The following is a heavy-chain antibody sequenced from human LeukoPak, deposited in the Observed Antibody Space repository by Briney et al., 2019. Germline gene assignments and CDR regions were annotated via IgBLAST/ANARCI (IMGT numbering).Heavy chain of an antibody. CDR2: FDPEDGET. J-gene: IGHJ3*02. CDR3: ATDYGSGSYYHDAFDI. D-gene: IGHD3-10*01. Sequence: ASVKVSCKVSGYILTELSMHWVRQAPGKGLEWMGGFDPEDGETIYAQKFQGRVTMTEDTSTDTAYMELSSLRSEDTAVYYCATDYGSGSYYHDAFDIWGQGTMVTVSS. CDR1: GYILTELS. V-gene: IGHV1-24*01.